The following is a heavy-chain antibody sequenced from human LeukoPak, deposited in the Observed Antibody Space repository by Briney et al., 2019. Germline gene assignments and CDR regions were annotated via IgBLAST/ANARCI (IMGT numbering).Heavy chain of an antibody. CDR1: GFTFSSYW. CDR2: INGDGSIE. J-gene: IGHJ4*02. D-gene: IGHD1-26*01. V-gene: IGHV3-7*01. Sequence: TGGPLRLSCAASGFTFSSYWMTWVRQAPGKGLEWVSNINGDGSIENYVHSVRGRFSIFRDNAKDALYLQMNSLRVDDTGIYFCARDPIGGDTGGGDYWGQGNLVTVSS. CDR3: ARDPIGGDTGGGDY.